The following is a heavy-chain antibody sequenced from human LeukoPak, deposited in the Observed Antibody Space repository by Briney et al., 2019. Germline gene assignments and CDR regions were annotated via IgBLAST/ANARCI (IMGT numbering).Heavy chain of an antibody. CDR2: IYYSGST. CDR1: S. V-gene: IGHV4-39*07. CDR3: AREAVDIVATSDY. J-gene: IGHJ4*02. D-gene: IGHD5-12*01. Sequence: SGAWIRKPPGKGLEWIGNIYYSGSTNYNPSLRSRVTISLDTSKNQFSLKLTSVTAADTAVYYCAREAVDIVATSDYWGQGILVTVSS.